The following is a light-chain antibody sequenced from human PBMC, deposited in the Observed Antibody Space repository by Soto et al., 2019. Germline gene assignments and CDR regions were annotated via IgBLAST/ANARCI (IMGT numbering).Light chain of an antibody. J-gene: IGLJ1*01. Sequence: QSALTQPPSASGSPGQSVTISCTGTSSDVGAYNYVSWYQQHPGKAPKLMIYEVSERPSGVPDRFSGSKSGHTASLTVSGLQAEDEADYYCSSYAGSNKDVFGPGTKVTVL. CDR2: EVS. CDR3: SSYAGSNKDV. V-gene: IGLV2-8*01. CDR1: SSDVGAYNY.